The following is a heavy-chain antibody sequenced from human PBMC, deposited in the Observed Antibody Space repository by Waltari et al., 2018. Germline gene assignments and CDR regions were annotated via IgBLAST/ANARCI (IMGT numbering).Heavy chain of an antibody. Sequence: QVQLVQSGAEVKKPGASVKVSCEASGYSFTGYYIHWVRQAPGQGLEWMGRISPTTYSTDYAEKFQGRITLTTDTSINTAYMELTGLTSDDTAIFFCARVDHRATNYYYGFDHWGQGTLVTVSS. V-gene: IGHV1-2*06. CDR2: ISPTTYST. CDR3: ARVDHRATNYYYGFDH. CDR1: GYSFTGYY. J-gene: IGHJ4*02. D-gene: IGHD3-22*01.